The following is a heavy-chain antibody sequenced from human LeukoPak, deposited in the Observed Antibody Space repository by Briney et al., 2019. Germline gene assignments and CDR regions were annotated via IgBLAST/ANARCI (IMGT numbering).Heavy chain of an antibody. CDR3: ARDQEVHGYIYGAFDI. D-gene: IGHD5-18*01. V-gene: IGHV1-46*01. CDR2: INPCGGSA. CDR1: GYTFPSYY. Sequence: ASVKVSCKASGYTFPSYYLHWVRQAPGQGLEWMGIINPCGGSARYTQRFQGRVTMTRDKSTSTVYMELSSLRSKDTAVYYCARDQEVHGYIYGAFDIWGQGTMVTVSS. J-gene: IGHJ3*02.